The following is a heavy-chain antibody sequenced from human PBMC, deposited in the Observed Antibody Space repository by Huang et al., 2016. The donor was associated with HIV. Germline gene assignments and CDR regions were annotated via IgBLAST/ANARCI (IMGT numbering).Heavy chain of an antibody. V-gene: IGHV1-24*01. CDR2: FDPEDGKP. CDR1: GDILNQLS. CDR3: ATRTPGFLERLLFY. J-gene: IGHJ4*02. D-gene: IGHD3-3*01. Sequence: QVHLEQSGAEVRKPGASVKVSCKVSGDILNQLSMHWVRQPPGKGLEWMGGFDPEDGKPIYAQTFQGRVTMTEDTSRDTAYMELSGLKSEDTAMYYCATRTPGFLERLLFYWGQGTLVTVSS.